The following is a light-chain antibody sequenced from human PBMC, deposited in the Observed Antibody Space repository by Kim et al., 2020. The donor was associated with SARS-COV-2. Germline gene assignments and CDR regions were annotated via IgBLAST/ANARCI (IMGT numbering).Light chain of an antibody. Sequence: DIQMTHSPSTLSASVGDTVTITCRASQSVSSRLAWYQQNPGKAPKLLIYGASTLNGGVPSRFSGSGSETEFTLTITSLQPEDFATYHCQQHHAYSTFGQGTKLEIK. CDR1: QSVSSR. V-gene: IGKV1-5*01. CDR3: QQHHAYST. J-gene: IGKJ2*01. CDR2: GAS.